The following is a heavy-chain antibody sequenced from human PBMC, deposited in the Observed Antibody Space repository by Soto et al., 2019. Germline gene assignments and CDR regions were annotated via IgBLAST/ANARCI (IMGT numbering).Heavy chain of an antibody. CDR1: GFPFRSYG. Sequence: PGGSLRLSCEASGFPFRSYGMTWVRQAPGKGLEWVAYISSGSGDIFYADSVTGRFTISRDNTRNSVFLHMDRLRDADSALYYCAKRAPFGVFEGRAFDVWGQGTMVTVSS. CDR3: AKRAPFGVFEGRAFDV. J-gene: IGHJ3*01. CDR2: ISSGSGDI. D-gene: IGHD3-3*01. V-gene: IGHV3-21*05.